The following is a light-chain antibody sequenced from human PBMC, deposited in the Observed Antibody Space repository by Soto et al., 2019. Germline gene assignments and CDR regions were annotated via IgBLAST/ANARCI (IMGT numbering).Light chain of an antibody. CDR1: SSDVGGFNY. Sequence: QSVLTQPASVSGSPGQSITISCTGTSSDVGGFNYVSWYQQHPGKVPKLIIYDVTNRPSGVSNRFSGSKSGNTASLIISGLLAEDEALYYCSSYTSTSTVVFGGGTKVTVL. CDR3: SSYTSTSTVV. V-gene: IGLV2-14*03. J-gene: IGLJ3*02. CDR2: DVT.